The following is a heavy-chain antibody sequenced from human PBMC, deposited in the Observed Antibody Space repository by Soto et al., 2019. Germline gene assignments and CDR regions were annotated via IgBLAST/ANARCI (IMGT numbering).Heavy chain of an antibody. J-gene: IGHJ5*02. Sequence: EVQLLESGGGLVQPGGSLRLSCAASGFTFSSYAMSWVRQAPGKGLEWVSAISGSGGSTYYADSVKGRFTISRDNSKNTLYLQMNSLRAEDTAVYYCAKDKFGEHRVTYNWFDPWGQGTLVTVSS. CDR3: AKDKFGEHRVTYNWFDP. V-gene: IGHV3-23*01. CDR1: GFTFSSYA. CDR2: ISGSGGST. D-gene: IGHD3-10*01.